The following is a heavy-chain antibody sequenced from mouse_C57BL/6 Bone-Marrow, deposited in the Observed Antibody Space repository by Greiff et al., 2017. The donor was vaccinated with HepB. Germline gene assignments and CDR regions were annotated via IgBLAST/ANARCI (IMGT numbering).Heavy chain of an antibody. V-gene: IGHV1-50*01. D-gene: IGHD1-1*01. CDR3: ARGTVHWYFDV. CDR2: IDPSDSYT. J-gene: IGHJ1*03. Sequence: QVQLQQPGAELVKPGASVKLSCKASGYTFTSYWMQWVKQRPGQGLEWIGEIDPSDSYTNYNQKFKGKATLTVDTSSSTAYMQLSSLTSEDSAVYYCARGTVHWYFDVWGTGPTVTVSS. CDR1: GYTFTSYW.